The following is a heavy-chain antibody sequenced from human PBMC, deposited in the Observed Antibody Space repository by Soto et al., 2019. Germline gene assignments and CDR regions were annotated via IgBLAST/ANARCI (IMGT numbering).Heavy chain of an antibody. CDR3: ARGGYCTNGVCSRTYYYYMDV. Sequence: SETLSLTCTVSGGSISSSSYYWGWIRQPPGKGLEWIGSIYYSGSTYYNPSLKSRVTISVDTSKNQFSLKLSSVTAADTAVYYCARGGYCTNGVCSRTYYYYMDVWGKGTTVTVSS. J-gene: IGHJ6*03. V-gene: IGHV4-39*01. CDR2: IYYSGST. D-gene: IGHD2-8*01. CDR1: GGSISSSSYY.